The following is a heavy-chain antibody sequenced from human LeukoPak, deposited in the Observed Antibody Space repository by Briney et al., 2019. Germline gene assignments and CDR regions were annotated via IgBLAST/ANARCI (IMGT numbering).Heavy chain of an antibody. V-gene: IGHV3-48*02. CDR2: ISSSSGTT. D-gene: IGHD2-15*01. CDR3: ARPLRGSGGLLHEY. Sequence: GGSLRLSCAASGFAFDIYSTNWVRQAPGKGLEWVSYISSSSGTTHYADSVKGRFTISRDNAKNSLYLQMNSLRDEDTAVYYCARPLRGSGGLLHEYWGQGTLVTVSS. CDR1: GFAFDIYS. J-gene: IGHJ4*02.